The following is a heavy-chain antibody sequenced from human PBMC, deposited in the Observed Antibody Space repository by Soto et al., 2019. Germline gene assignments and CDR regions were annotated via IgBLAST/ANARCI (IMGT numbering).Heavy chain of an antibody. CDR2: IYYSGST. CDR3: ARAGQTVRIFDY. V-gene: IGHV4-59*01. CDR1: GDSMTSFY. Sequence: SETLSLTCTVSGDSMTSFYWTWIRQPPGKDLEWIGQIYYSGSTTYNPSLKSRVTISIDTSKNQFSLRLTSLTAADTAVYYCARAGQTVRIFDYWGQGALVT. D-gene: IGHD3-9*01. J-gene: IGHJ4*02.